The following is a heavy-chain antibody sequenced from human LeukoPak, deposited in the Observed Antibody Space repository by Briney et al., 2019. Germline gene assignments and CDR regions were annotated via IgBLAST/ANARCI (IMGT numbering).Heavy chain of an antibody. V-gene: IGHV3-21*01. Sequence: GGSLRLSCTASGFTFSTYNMNWVRQAPGKGLEWDSSISTSSNYIYYADSVKGRFTISRDNAKNSLYLQMNSLRVEDTDVYYCARDVVASAPDAFDIWGQGIMVTVSS. CDR2: ISTSSNYI. CDR1: GFTFSTYN. CDR3: ARDVVASAPDAFDI. D-gene: IGHD2-15*01. J-gene: IGHJ3*02.